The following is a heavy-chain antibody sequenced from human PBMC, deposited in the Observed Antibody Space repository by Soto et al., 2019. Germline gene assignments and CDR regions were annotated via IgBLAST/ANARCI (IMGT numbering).Heavy chain of an antibody. CDR1: GVSFSGYY. V-gene: IGHV4-34*01. CDR3: ARPKTTVTTPDAFDI. CDR2: INHSGIT. D-gene: IGHD4-17*01. J-gene: IGHJ3*02. Sequence: QVQLQQWGAGLLTPSETLSLTCGVYGVSFSGYYWSWIRQTPGKGLEWIGEINHSGITNYNPSLKGRVSVSVDTSKNQFSLKLRSVTAADTAVYYCARPKTTVTTPDAFDIWGQGTMVTVSS.